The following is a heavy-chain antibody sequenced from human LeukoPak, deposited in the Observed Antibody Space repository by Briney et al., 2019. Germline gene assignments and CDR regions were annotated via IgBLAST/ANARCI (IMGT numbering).Heavy chain of an antibody. CDR2: IHTRGDT. V-gene: IGHV4-4*07. D-gene: IGHD3-10*01. Sequence: SETLSLTCTVSGDSIGTYYWTWIRQPAGKGLEWIGRIHTRGDTNYNPSLKSLVTISFDTSKSQFSLSLNSVTAADSAVYYCAKGSGTYYNPMQHWGRGTLVTVSS. CDR3: AKGSGTYYNPMQH. CDR1: GDSIGTYY. J-gene: IGHJ1*01.